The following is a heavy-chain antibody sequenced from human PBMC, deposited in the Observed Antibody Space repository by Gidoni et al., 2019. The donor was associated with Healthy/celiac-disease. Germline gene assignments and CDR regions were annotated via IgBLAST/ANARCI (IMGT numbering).Heavy chain of an antibody. Sequence: EVQLVESGGGLVQPGRSLRLSGAASGFTFDDYAMHWVRQAPGKGLEWVAGISWNSGSIGYADSVKGRFTISRDNAKNSLYLQMNSLRAEDTALYYCAKAPGLNYYGSGSYLSDYFDYWGQGTLVTVSS. CDR1: GFTFDDYA. CDR3: AKAPGLNYYGSGSYLSDYFDY. V-gene: IGHV3-9*01. CDR2: ISWNSGSI. J-gene: IGHJ4*02. D-gene: IGHD3-10*01.